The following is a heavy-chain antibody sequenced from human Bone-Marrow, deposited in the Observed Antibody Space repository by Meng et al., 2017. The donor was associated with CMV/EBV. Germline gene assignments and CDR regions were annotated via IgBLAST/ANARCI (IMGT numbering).Heavy chain of an antibody. D-gene: IGHD3-3*01. CDR1: GYTFTSYG. CDR2: ISAYNGNT. V-gene: IGHV1-18*01. CDR3: ARAPPPLNSNFGVVIRSYYYYYGMDV. Sequence: ASVKVSCKASGYTFTSYGISWVRQAPGQGLEWMEWISAYNGNTNYAQKLQGRVTMTTDTSTSTAYMELRSLRSDDTAVYYCARAPPPLNSNFGVVIRSYYYYYGMDVWGQGTTVTVSS. J-gene: IGHJ6*02.